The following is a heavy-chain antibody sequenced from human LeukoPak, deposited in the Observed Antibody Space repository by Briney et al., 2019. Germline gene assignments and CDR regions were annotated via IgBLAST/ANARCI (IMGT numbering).Heavy chain of an antibody. Sequence: PGGSLRLSCATSGFTFSSYSMNWVRQAPGKGLEWVSSISSTSSYIYYADSVKGRFTVSRDNAKNPLYLQVNSLRAEDTAVYYCAREGYYYGLDVWGQGTTVTVSS. J-gene: IGHJ6*02. V-gene: IGHV3-21*01. CDR2: ISSTSSYI. CDR3: AREGYYYGLDV. CDR1: GFTFSSYS.